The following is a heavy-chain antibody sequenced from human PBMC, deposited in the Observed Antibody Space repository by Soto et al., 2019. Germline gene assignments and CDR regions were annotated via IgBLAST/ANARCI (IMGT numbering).Heavy chain of an antibody. J-gene: IGHJ4*02. Sequence: GGSLRLSCAASGFTFSSYWMSWVRQAPGNGLEWVANIKQDGGEKNYVDSVKGRFTISRDNAKKSLYLQMNSLRAEDTAVYYCGRDLRDWDSGSYSYDYWGQGT. D-gene: IGHD1-26*01. CDR3: GRDLRDWDSGSYSYDY. CDR2: IKQDGGEK. V-gene: IGHV3-7*04. CDR1: GFTFSSYW.